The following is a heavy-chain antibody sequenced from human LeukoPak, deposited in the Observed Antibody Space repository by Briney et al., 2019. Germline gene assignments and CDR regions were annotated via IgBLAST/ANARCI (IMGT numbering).Heavy chain of an antibody. CDR1: GYTFTGYY. CDR3: TTRGGDTLMRTEAFDY. J-gene: IGHJ4*02. CDR2: INPNSGGT. D-gene: IGHD3-16*01. Sequence: ASVTVSCKASGYTFTGYYMHWVRQAPGQGLEWMGWINPNSGGTNYAQKFQGRVTMTRDTSINTAYMDLRRLTSDDTAIYYCTTRGGDTLMRTEAFDYWGLGTLVTVSS. V-gene: IGHV1-2*02.